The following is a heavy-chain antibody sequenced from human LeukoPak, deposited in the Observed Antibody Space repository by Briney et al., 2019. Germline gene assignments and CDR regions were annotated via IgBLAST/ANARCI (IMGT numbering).Heavy chain of an antibody. J-gene: IGHJ4*02. CDR3: VSRDGYNFDY. D-gene: IGHD5-24*01. V-gene: IGHV4-34*08. CDR2: INHSGST. Sequence: GSLRLSCAASGFTVSINYMSWIRQPPGKGLEWIGEINHSGSTNYNPSLKSRVTISVDTSKNQFSLKLSSVTAADTAVYYCVSRDGYNFDYWGQGTLVTVSS. CDR1: GFTVSINY.